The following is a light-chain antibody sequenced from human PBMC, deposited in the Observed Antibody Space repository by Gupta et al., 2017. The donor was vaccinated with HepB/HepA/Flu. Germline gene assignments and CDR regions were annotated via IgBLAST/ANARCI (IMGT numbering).Light chain of an antibody. Sequence: EILLTQSPATLSLSPGESATLSCRASRSVGSYLAWYKQKVGQAPRLLIYDASKRATGSPDRCSGSGSGKDCTLTISSLEPEERAVYYCQQRMNYWPPALTFGQGTRVDIK. V-gene: IGKV3-11*01. CDR2: DAS. CDR1: RSVGSY. CDR3: QQRMNYWPPALT. J-gene: IGKJ3*01.